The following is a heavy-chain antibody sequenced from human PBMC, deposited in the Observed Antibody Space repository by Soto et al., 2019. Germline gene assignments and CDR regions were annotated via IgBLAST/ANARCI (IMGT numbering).Heavy chain of an antibody. CDR3: ARDRAYSALDY. Sequence: GGSLRLSCAASAFTFRSSWMTWIRQAPGKGLEFVANINEDGSQTYYGDPVRGRFTITRDNAKTSLFLQMNSLRAEDTAVYYCARDRAYSALDYWGQRTLVTVSS. V-gene: IGHV3-7*03. CDR2: INEDGSQT. CDR1: AFTFRSSW. J-gene: IGHJ4*02. D-gene: IGHD4-4*01.